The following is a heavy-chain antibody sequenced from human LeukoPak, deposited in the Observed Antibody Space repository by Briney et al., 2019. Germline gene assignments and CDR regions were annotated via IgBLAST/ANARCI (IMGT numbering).Heavy chain of an antibody. D-gene: IGHD3-22*01. J-gene: IGHJ4*02. CDR3: ARETYYYDSSGYPIDY. Sequence: PSETLSLTCTVSGYSISSGYYWGWIRQPPGKGLEWIGSIYHSGSTYYNPSLKSRVTISVDTSKNQFSLKLSSVTAADTAVYYCARETYYYDSSGYPIDYWGQGTLVTVSS. V-gene: IGHV4-38-2*02. CDR1: GYSISSGYY. CDR2: IYHSGST.